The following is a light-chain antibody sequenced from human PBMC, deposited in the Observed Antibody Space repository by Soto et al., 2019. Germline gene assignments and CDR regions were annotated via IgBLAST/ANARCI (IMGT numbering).Light chain of an antibody. J-gene: IGKJ5*01. V-gene: IGKV1-9*01. CDR3: QQLLSYPIT. Sequence: DIHLTQSPSFLSASVVDRVTITRRASQGISTYLAWYQQTPGKAPKLLIYAASTLQSGVPLSFSGSGSGTSFTLTISSLQPEDFATYYCQQLLSYPITFGQGTRLEIK. CDR1: QGISTY. CDR2: AAS.